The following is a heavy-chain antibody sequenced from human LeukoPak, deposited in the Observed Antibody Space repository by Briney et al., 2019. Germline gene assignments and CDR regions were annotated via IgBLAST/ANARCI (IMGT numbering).Heavy chain of an antibody. V-gene: IGHV5-51*01. Sequence: GESLQISCTGTGYSFTRYCIVWVRQMPGKGLEWTGIICPADSDPRYSPSFQGQVTISADKSISTAYLRWSSLKASDTAMYYCARYYYGSGSYDDYFDYWGQGTLVTVSS. D-gene: IGHD3-10*01. CDR3: ARYYYGSGSYDDYFDY. CDR2: ICPADSDP. J-gene: IGHJ4*02. CDR1: GYSFTRYC.